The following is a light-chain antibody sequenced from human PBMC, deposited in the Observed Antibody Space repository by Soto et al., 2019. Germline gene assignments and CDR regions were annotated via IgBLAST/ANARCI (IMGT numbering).Light chain of an antibody. V-gene: IGKV1-39*01. CDR3: QQSTGIPYT. CDR2: AAS. J-gene: IGKJ2*01. CDR1: QTIDTY. Sequence: DIQMTQSPSSLSASVGDRVTITCRASQTIDTYLNWYQQNPGKAPKLLSYAASTLQNVVPSRYSGSGSGTDFTLTISSLQPEDFATYYCQQSTGIPYTFGQGTKLEIK.